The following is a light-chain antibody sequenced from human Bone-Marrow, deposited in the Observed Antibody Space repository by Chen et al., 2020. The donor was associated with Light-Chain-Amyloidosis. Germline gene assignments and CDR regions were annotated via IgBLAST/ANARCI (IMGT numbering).Light chain of an antibody. CDR3: QSADSSGTYEVI. V-gene: IGLV3-25*03. Sequence: SYELTQPPSVSVSPGQTARITCSGDDLPTKYAYWYQQKPGQAPVLVIHRDTERPSGISERFSGSRSGTNDTLTISGVQAEDEADYHCQSADSSGTYEVIFGGGTKLTVL. J-gene: IGLJ2*01. CDR1: DLPTKY. CDR2: RDT.